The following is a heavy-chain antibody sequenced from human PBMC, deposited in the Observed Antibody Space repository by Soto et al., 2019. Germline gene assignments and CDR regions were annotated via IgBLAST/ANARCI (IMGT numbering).Heavy chain of an antibody. CDR2: VHYSENN. CDR1: GASLSSSSYY. V-gene: IGHV4-39*01. D-gene: IGHD1-1*01. Sequence: SETLSLTCTVSGASLSSSSYYWGWIRQPPGKGLEWIGSVHYSENNYFSPSLLSRVTISLDASQNQVSLNLSSVTAADTAVYFCARWREPQNRNVFDIGGKGTRVPFPS. CDR3: ARWREPQNRNVFDI. J-gene: IGHJ3*02.